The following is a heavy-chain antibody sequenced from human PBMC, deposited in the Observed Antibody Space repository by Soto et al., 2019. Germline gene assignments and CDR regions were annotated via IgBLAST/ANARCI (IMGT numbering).Heavy chain of an antibody. CDR2: IYYSGST. V-gene: IGHV4-30-4*01. D-gene: IGHD1-26*01. Sequence: SETLSLTCTVSGGSISSGDYYWSWIRQPPGKGLEWIGYIYYSGSTYYNPSLKSRVTISVDTSKNQFSLKLSSVTAADTAVYYCASHSGSYLGFDYWGQGTLVTVSS. CDR1: GGSISSGDYY. CDR3: ASHSGSYLGFDY. J-gene: IGHJ4*02.